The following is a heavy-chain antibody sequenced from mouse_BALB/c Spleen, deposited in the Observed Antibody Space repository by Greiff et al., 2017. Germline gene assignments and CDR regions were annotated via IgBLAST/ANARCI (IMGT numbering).Heavy chain of an antibody. D-gene: IGHD1-2*01. J-gene: IGHJ3*01. CDR3: TSSLTAY. Sequence: DVQLQESRGGLVQPGGSMKLSCVASGFTFSSYWMSWVRQSPEKGLEWVAEIRLKSDNYATHYAESVKGKFTISRDDSKSRLYLQMNSLRAEDTGIYYCTSSLTAYWGQGTLVTVSA. CDR1: GFTFSSYW. CDR2: IRLKSDNYAT. V-gene: IGHV6-6*02.